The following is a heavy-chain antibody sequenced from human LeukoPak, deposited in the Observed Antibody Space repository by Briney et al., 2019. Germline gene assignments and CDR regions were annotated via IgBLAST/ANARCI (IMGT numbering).Heavy chain of an antibody. J-gene: IGHJ4*02. Sequence: ASVKVSCKASGYTFNSYGISWVRQAPGQGLEWMGWISAYNGNTKYPENFQGRVTMTTDTSTSTAYMNLRSLRSDDTALYYCVRGSVYFYAEYWGQGTLVTVSS. D-gene: IGHD3-22*01. CDR2: ISAYNGNT. CDR1: GYTFNSYG. V-gene: IGHV1-18*01. CDR3: VRGSVYFYAEY.